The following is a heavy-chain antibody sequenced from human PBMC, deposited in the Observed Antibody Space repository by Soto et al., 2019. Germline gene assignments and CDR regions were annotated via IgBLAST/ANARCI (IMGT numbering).Heavy chain of an antibody. CDR1: GFTFSTYE. CDR3: ARWEGYQRMFEY. V-gene: IGHV3-48*03. CDR2: ISDSGSRE. D-gene: IGHD3-16*02. J-gene: IGHJ4*02. Sequence: EVHLVESGGGLVQPGGSLRLSCAASGFTFSTYEMNWVRQAPGKGLEWVSYISDSGSREYHVDSVRGRFTISRDNAKNSLYLQMNSLRAEDTAVYYCARWEGYQRMFEYWGQGTLVTVSS.